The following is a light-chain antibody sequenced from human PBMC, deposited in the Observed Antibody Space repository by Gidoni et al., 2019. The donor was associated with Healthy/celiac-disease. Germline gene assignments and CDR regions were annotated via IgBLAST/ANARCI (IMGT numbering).Light chain of an antibody. V-gene: IGKV3-11*01. Sequence: EIVLTQSPATLSLSPGERATLSCRASQSVSSYLAWYQQKPGQAPRLLIYDAANRATGIPARFSGSVSGTDFTLTISSLEPEDFAVYYCQQRSTGGTFGQGTKLEIK. CDR2: DAA. CDR3: QQRSTGGT. CDR1: QSVSSY. J-gene: IGKJ2*01.